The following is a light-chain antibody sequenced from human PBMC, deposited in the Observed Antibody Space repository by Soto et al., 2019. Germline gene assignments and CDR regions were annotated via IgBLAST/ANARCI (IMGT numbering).Light chain of an antibody. Sequence: DIVMTQSPDSLAVSLGERAVINCKTSQSLLYSSKNKNYLAWYQQKPGQPPKLLIYWASTRESGVPDRFSGSGSGTDFTLTISSLRTEDVAVYYCQQYYTTPLLPFGGGTKVEIK. CDR2: WAS. CDR1: QSLLYSSKNKNY. J-gene: IGKJ4*01. CDR3: QQYYTTPLLP. V-gene: IGKV4-1*01.